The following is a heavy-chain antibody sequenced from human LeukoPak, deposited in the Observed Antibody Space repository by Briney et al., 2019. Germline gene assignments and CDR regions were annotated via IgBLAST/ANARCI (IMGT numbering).Heavy chain of an antibody. J-gene: IGHJ4*02. V-gene: IGHV4-30-2*01. CDR1: GGSISSGGYS. Sequence: PSQTLSLTCAVSGGSISSGGYSWSWIRQPPGKGLEWIGYIYHSGSTYYNPSLKSRVTISVDRSKNQFSLKLSSVTAADTAVYYCARGPVEWLSKTPFDYWGQGTLVTVSS. CDR2: IYHSGST. CDR3: ARGPVEWLSKTPFDY. D-gene: IGHD3-3*01.